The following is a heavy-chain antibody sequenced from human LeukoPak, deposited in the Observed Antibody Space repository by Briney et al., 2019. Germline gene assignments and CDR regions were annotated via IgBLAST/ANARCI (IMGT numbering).Heavy chain of an antibody. CDR3: ARGYSSSWYGGADNYFDY. CDR1: GFTFKNAW. CDR2: IKSRTDGGTI. V-gene: IGHV3-15*01. D-gene: IGHD6-13*01. Sequence: GGSLRLSCAASGFTFKNAWMSWVRQAPGKGLEWVGRIKSRTDGGTIEYAAPVKGRFSISRDDSKDMLYLQINSLRAEDTAVYYCARGYSSSWYGGADNYFDYWGQGTLVTVSS. J-gene: IGHJ4*02.